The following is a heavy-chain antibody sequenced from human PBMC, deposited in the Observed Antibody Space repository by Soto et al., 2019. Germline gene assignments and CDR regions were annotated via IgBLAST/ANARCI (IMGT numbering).Heavy chain of an antibody. CDR1: GYTFTGYY. J-gene: IGHJ4*02. D-gene: IGHD1-26*01. CDR3: ARDLPIVGTTTWDY. CDR2: INPNNGST. Sequence: QVQLVQSGAEVKKSGASVMVSCKASGYTFTGYYIHWVRHTPGQGLEWMGWINPNNGSTNYVQKFQGRVTRTRDTSISTAYMELRRLTSDDTAVYYCARDLPIVGTTTWDYWGQGTLVTVSS. V-gene: IGHV1-2*02.